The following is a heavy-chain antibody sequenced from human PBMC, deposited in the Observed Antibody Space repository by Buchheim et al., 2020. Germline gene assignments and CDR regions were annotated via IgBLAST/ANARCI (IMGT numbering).Heavy chain of an antibody. D-gene: IGHD6-13*01. CDR1: GFTFSSYA. V-gene: IGHV3-30*04. Sequence: QVQLVESGGGVVQPGRSLRLSCAASGFTFSSYAMHWVRQAPGKGLEWVAVISYDGSNKYYADSVKGRFTISRDNSKSTLYLQMNSLGDEDTAVYYCARDRDVVSRSWFFFERSVYGMDVWGQGTT. CDR3: ARDRDVVSRSWFFFERSVYGMDV. CDR2: ISYDGSNK. J-gene: IGHJ6*02.